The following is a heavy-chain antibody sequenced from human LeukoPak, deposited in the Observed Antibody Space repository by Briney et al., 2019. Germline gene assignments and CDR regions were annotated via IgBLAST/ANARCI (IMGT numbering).Heavy chain of an antibody. CDR3: TTLKTSATVTTEWYFDL. Sequence: PGGSLKLSCAASGFTFSGSAMFWVRQASGKGLEWVGRIRSKPNNYATTYAASVKGRLTISRDDSKNTAYLQMNSLKTEDAAVYYCTTLKTSATVTTEWYFDLWGRGTLVTVSS. D-gene: IGHD4-17*01. J-gene: IGHJ2*01. V-gene: IGHV3-73*01. CDR2: IRSKPNNYAT. CDR1: GFTFSGSA.